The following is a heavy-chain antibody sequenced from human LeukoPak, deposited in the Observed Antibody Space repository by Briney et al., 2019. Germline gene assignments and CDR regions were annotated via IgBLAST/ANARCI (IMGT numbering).Heavy chain of an antibody. D-gene: IGHD5-12*01. CDR2: ISGSGDNI. V-gene: IGHV3-23*01. CDR1: GLTFSSYA. CDR3: AKDKDIVTRIWGCFDY. Sequence: PGGSLRLSCAASGLTFSSYAMAWVRQAPGKGLEWVSAISGSGDNIYYADSVKGRFTISRDNSKNTLYLQMNNLRAEDTAVYYCAKDKDIVTRIWGCFDYWGQGTLVTVSS. J-gene: IGHJ4*02.